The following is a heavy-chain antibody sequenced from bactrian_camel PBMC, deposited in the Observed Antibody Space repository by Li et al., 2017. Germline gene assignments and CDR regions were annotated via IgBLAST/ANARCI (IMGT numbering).Heavy chain of an antibody. V-gene: IGHV3S1*01. CDR1: GYSCNSGC. Sequence: VQLVESGGDSVQAGGSLTLSCVVSGYSCNSGCMAWFRQVPGQEREGVASISTNENSTYYTPSVKDRFTISWDDAKKTATLQMATLKTEDTAMYYCGHDSFGPPCGFNVDRPPVSFSYSGQGTQVTVS. CDR3: GHDSFGPPCGFNVDRPPVSFSY. J-gene: IGHJ4*01. D-gene: IGHD5*01. CDR2: ISTNENST.